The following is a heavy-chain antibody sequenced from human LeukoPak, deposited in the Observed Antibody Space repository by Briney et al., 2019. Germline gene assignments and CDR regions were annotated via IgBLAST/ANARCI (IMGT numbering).Heavy chain of an antibody. Sequence: ASVKVSCKASGYTFSGYYMHWVRQAPGQGLEWMGWINPNSGGTNYAQKFQGRVTMTRDTSISTAYMEVSRLRSDDTAVYYCARVGQYCSGGSCYINGMDVWGQGTTVTVSS. J-gene: IGHJ6*02. CDR3: ARVGQYCSGGSCYINGMDV. D-gene: IGHD2-15*01. V-gene: IGHV1-2*02. CDR1: GYTFSGYY. CDR2: INPNSGGT.